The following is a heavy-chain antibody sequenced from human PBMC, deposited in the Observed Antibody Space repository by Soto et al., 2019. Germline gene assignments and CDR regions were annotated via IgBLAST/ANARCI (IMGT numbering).Heavy chain of an antibody. CDR1: GGSISSYY. CDR2: IYYSGST. Sequence: PSETLSLTCTVSGGSISSYYLSWIRQPPGKGLEWIGYIYYSGSTNYNPSLKSRVTISVDTSKNQFSLKLSSVTAADTAVYYCERSDGRYWGQGTLITVSS. CDR3: ERSDGRY. J-gene: IGHJ4*02. V-gene: IGHV4-59*01.